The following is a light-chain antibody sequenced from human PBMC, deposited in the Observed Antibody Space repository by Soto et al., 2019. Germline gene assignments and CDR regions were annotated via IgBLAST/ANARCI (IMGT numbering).Light chain of an antibody. J-gene: IGKJ1*01. CDR1: QSISSW. CDR2: KAS. CDR3: QQYNCYWT. V-gene: IGKV1-5*03. Sequence: DIQMTQSPSTLSASVGDRVTITCRASQSISSWLAWYQQKPGKAPKLLIYKASSLESGVPSRFSGSGSGTEFPLTISSLQADYFATYYYQQYNCYWTFDQGTKVEIK.